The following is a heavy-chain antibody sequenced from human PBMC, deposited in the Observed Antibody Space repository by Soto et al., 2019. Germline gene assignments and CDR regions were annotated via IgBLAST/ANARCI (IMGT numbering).Heavy chain of an antibody. Sequence: EVQLVESGGGLVKPGGSLRLSCAASGFTFSSYSMNWVRQAPGKGLEWVSSISSSSSYIYYADSVKGRFTISRDNAKNSLYLQMNSLRAEDTAVYYCARDRHCSSTSCYLGYYYYGMDVW. V-gene: IGHV3-21*01. J-gene: IGHJ6*01. CDR3: ARDRHCSSTSCYLGYYYYGMDV. CDR2: ISSSSSYI. D-gene: IGHD2-2*01. CDR1: GFTFSSYS.